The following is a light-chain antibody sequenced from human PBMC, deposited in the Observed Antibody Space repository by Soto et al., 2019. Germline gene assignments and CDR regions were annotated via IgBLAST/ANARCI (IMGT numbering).Light chain of an antibody. CDR1: QSIGAS. CDR3: QQYNRSPLT. V-gene: IGKV1-5*03. J-gene: IGKJ4*01. CDR2: KAS. Sequence: DIQMTQSPSTLYASEGDRVTITCRASQSIGASLAWFQQKPGKAPNLLIYKASSLESGVPSRFSGSGSGTEFTLTISTLQPDDFATYYCQQYNRSPLTFGGGTKVEIK.